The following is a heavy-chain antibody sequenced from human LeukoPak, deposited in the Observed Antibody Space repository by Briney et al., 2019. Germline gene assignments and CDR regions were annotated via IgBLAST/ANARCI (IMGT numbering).Heavy chain of an antibody. Sequence: SETLSLTCTVSSGSISSYYWSWIRQPPGKGLEWIGSIYYSGTTHYNPSLESRVTISVDTSKNQFSLKLASVTAADTAIYYCAKGAGGFSYYNWFDPWGQGTLVTVSS. V-gene: IGHV4-59*12. D-gene: IGHD5-18*01. CDR2: IYYSGTT. J-gene: IGHJ5*02. CDR1: SGSISSYY. CDR3: AKGAGGFSYYNWFDP.